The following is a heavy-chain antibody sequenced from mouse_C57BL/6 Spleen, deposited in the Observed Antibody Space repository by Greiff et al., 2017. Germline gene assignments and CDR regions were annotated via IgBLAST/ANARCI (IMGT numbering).Heavy chain of an antibody. D-gene: IGHD1-1*01. Sequence: VQLQQPGAELVKPGASVKLSCSAPGYTFTSYWMHWVKRRPGRGLEWIGRIDPNSGGTKHTEKFKSKATPTVDKPSSTAYMQLSILTSEDYAVYYGARHYGSSYWYFDVWGTGTTVTASS. CDR3: ARHYGSSYWYFDV. J-gene: IGHJ1*03. CDR2: IDPNSGGT. V-gene: IGHV1-72*01. CDR1: GYTFTSYW.